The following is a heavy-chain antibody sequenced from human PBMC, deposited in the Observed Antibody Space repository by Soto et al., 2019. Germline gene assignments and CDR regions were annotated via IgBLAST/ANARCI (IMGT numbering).Heavy chain of an antibody. CDR3: AKIGAASSWATWYFDL. CDR1: GGSISSYY. D-gene: IGHD3-10*01. V-gene: IGHV4-4*07. Sequence: QVQLQESGPGLVKPSETLSVTCTVSGGSISSYYWSWIRQPAGKGLEWIGRIYTSGSTNYNPSLKSRVTMSVDTSKNQFSLKLSSVTAADTAVYYCAKIGAASSWATWYFDLWGRGTLVTVSS. J-gene: IGHJ2*01. CDR2: IYTSGST.